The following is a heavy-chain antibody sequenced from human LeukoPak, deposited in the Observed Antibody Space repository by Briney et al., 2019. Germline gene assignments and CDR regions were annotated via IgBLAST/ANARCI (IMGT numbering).Heavy chain of an antibody. J-gene: IGHJ5*02. CDR3: AKGRIAVAGRDWFDP. CDR1: GFTFDDYA. CDR2: ISWNSGSI. D-gene: IGHD6-19*01. Sequence: GGSLRLSCAASGFTFDDYAMHWVRQAPGKGLEWVSGISWNSGSIGYADSVKGRFTISRDKAKNSLYLQMNSLRAEDMALYYCAKGRIAVAGRDWFDPWGQGTLVTVSS. V-gene: IGHV3-9*03.